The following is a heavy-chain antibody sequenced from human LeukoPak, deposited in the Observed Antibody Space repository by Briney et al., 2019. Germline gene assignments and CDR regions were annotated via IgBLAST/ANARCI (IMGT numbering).Heavy chain of an antibody. J-gene: IGHJ4*02. V-gene: IGHV3-64D*06. Sequence: GGSLRLSCSASGFTFSSYAMHWVRQAPGKGLEYVSAISSNGGSTYYADSVKGRFTISRDNSKNTLYLQMSSLRAEDTAVYYSVGCSSTSCYDYWGQGTLVTVSS. CDR1: GFTFSSYA. CDR3: VGCSSTSCYDY. D-gene: IGHD2-2*01. CDR2: ISSNGGST.